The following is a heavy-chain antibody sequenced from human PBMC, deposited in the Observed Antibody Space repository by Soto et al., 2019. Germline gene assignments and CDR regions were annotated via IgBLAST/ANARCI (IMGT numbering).Heavy chain of an antibody. D-gene: IGHD3-9*01. CDR3: ARDRLQGDILTGYRLYYYGMDV. J-gene: IGHJ6*02. Sequence: PSETLSLTCTVSGGSISSYYWSWIRQPPGKGLEWIGYIYYSGSTNYNPSLKSRVTISVDTSKNQFSLKLSSVTAADTAVYYCARDRLQGDILTGYRLYYYGMDVWGQGTTVTVS. CDR1: GGSISSYY. CDR2: IYYSGST. V-gene: IGHV4-59*01.